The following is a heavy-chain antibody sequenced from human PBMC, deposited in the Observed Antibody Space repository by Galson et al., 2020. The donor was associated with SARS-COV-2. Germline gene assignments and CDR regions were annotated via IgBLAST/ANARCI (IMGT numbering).Heavy chain of an antibody. CDR1: GYTFTSYY. J-gene: IGHJ4*02. Sequence: ASVKVSCKASGYTFTSYYIHWVRQAPGQGLEWMGIIIPSGGGTTYAQKFQGRVTMTRDTSTSTVYMELSSLRSEDTAVYYCARDSQGGNDYNYLLFWGQGTLVTVSS. CDR2: IIPSGGGT. V-gene: IGHV1-46*01. D-gene: IGHD4-4*01. CDR3: ARDSQGGNDYNYLLF.